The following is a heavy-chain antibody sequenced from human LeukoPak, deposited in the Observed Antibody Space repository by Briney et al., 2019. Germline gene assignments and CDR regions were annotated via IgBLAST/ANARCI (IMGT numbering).Heavy chain of an antibody. CDR1: GGSISSSGYY. CDR2: IYYSGNT. V-gene: IGHV4-39*07. J-gene: IGHJ4*02. Sequence: SETLSLTCIVSGGSISSSGYYWGWIRQPPEKGLEWIGSIYYSGNTYYNPSLKSRLTISLDTSKNQFSLKLSSVTAADTALYYCAREASVSTGGFDNWGQGTLVTVSS. D-gene: IGHD3-10*01. CDR3: AREASVSTGGFDN.